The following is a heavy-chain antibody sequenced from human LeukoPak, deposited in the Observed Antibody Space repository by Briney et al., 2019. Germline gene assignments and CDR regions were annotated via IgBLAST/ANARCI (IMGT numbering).Heavy chain of an antibody. D-gene: IGHD6-19*01. Sequence: PGGSLRLSCAASGFTFSSYAMSWVRQAPGKVLELVSAISGTGGTTYYAHAVNGQVSISIDYSKNTLYLQMNSLRAEDTAVYYCAKGNQWLLRGGAHFDFWGQGTLVTVSS. V-gene: IGHV3-23*01. CDR1: GFTFSSYA. CDR3: AKGNQWLLRGGAHFDF. J-gene: IGHJ4*02. CDR2: ISGTGGTT.